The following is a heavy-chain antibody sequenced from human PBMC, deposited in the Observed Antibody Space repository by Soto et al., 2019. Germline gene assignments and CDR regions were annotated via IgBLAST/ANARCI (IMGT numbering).Heavy chain of an antibody. CDR1: GFSLSTSGVG. Sequence: QITLKESGPTLVKPTQTLTLTCTFSGFSLSTSGVGVGWIRQPPGKALEWLALIYWDDDKRYSPSLKSRLTITKHTSKNQVVLTMNNMDPVDTATYYCAHRSIAAAGTDAFDIWGQGTMVTVSS. V-gene: IGHV2-5*02. J-gene: IGHJ3*02. D-gene: IGHD6-13*01. CDR2: IYWDDDK. CDR3: AHRSIAAAGTDAFDI.